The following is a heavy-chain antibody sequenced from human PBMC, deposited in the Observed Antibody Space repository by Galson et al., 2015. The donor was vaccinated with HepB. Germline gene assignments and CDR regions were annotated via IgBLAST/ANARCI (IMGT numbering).Heavy chain of an antibody. V-gene: IGHV1-18*04. J-gene: IGHJ1*01. D-gene: IGHD3-10*01. CDR3: ARGPWFRELTRILVLQY. Sequence: SVKVSCKASGYTFTSYGITWVRQAPGQGLEWVGWINPYNGGTNFAQNLQDRVTMSTDTSTSTAYMELRSLRPDDTAVYFCARGPWFRELTRILVLQYWGQGTLLTVSS. CDR2: INPYNGGT. CDR1: GYTFTSYG.